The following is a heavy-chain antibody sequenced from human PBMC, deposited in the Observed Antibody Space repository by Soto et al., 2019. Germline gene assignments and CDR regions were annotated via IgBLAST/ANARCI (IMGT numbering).Heavy chain of an antibody. CDR1: GFSLSSYS. CDR2: INSISSSL. D-gene: IGHD3-10*01. J-gene: IGHJ4*02. V-gene: IGHV3-48*02. Sequence: EVQLVESGGGLVQSGGSLRLSCAASGFSLSSYSMNWVRQAPGKGLEWISYINSISSSLYYADSVKGRFTISRDNARNSLYLQMNTLRDEDTAVYYCVRDHYYAFDYWGQGTLVTVSS. CDR3: VRDHYYAFDY.